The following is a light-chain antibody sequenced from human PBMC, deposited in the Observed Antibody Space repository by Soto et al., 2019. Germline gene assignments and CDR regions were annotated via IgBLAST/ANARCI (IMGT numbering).Light chain of an antibody. CDR3: NSYTSSGTLGV. CDR2: EVC. V-gene: IGLV2-14*01. J-gene: IGLJ1*01. CDR1: SSDVGGYNY. Sequence: QSALTQPASVSGSPGQSITISCTGTSSDVGGYNYVSWYQQHPGKAPKLMIYEVCNRPSGVSNRFSGSKSGNTASLTISGLHAEDEADYYCNSYTSSGTLGVFGTGTKLTVL.